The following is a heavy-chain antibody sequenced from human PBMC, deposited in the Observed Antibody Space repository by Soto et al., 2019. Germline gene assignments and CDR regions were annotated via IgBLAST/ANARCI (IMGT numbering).Heavy chain of an antibody. V-gene: IGHV3-21*01. Sequence: LRLSCAASGFTFSSYSMNWVRQAPGKGLEWVSSISSSSSYIYYADSVKGRFTISRDNAKNSLYLQMNSLRAEDTAVYYCARDPRIRASGSCREFDYWGQGTLVTVSS. D-gene: IGHD1-26*01. CDR1: GFTFSSYS. CDR2: ISSSSSYI. CDR3: ARDPRIRASGSCREFDY. J-gene: IGHJ4*02.